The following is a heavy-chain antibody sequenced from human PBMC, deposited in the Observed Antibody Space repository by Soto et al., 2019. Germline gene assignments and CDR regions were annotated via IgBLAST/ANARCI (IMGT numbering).Heavy chain of an antibody. CDR2: ISVSGNNA. CDR1: GFAFSTFA. D-gene: IGHD3-22*01. V-gene: IGHV3-23*01. CDR3: ARDQLRPGILYSLGVLLPEYGL. Sequence: GGSLRLSCAASGFAFSTFAMTWVRQAPGKGLEWVAAISVSGNNAYYADSVKGRFTISRDNSQNSVFLQMSSLRADNTAVYYCARDQLRPGILYSLGVLLPEYGLWGQGTLVTVSS. J-gene: IGHJ4*02.